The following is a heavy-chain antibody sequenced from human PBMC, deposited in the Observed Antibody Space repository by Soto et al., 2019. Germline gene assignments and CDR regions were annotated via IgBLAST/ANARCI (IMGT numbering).Heavy chain of an antibody. Sequence: PSEPRSLACTVNGGSITSSRSYRGWIRTPPGKGLEWIGSIYYSGSTYYNPPLKRRVTISVDTSKNQFSLKLSSVTAADTAVYYCGATGDYYYMDVWGKGTRVTVSS. CDR2: IYYSGST. J-gene: IGHJ6*03. CDR3: GATGDYYYMDV. CDR1: GGSITSSRSY. D-gene: IGHD1-26*01. V-gene: IGHV4-39*01.